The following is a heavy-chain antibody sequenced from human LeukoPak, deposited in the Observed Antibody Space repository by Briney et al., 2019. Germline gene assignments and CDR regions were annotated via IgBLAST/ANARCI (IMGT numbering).Heavy chain of an antibody. V-gene: IGHV4-4*07. CDR3: ARLLVVESRFDP. Sequence: SETLSLTCTVSDGSINSYFWSWIRHPAGKGLEYIWRIYASVSTNYNPSLKSRATMSVDTSKNQFSLKLTSVTAADTAAYYCARLLVVESRFDPWGQGTLVTVSS. CDR2: IYASVST. D-gene: IGHD2-15*01. J-gene: IGHJ5*02. CDR1: DGSINSYF.